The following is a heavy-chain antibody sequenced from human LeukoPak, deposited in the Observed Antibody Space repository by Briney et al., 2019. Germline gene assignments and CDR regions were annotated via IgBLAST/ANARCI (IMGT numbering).Heavy chain of an antibody. Sequence: ASVKVSCKASGGTFSSYAISWVRQAPGQGLEWMGRIIPIFGTANYAQKFQGRVTITTDESTSTAYMVLSSLRSEDTAVYYCANEPSIAAAGSDYWGQGTLVTVSS. CDR3: ANEPSIAAAGSDY. J-gene: IGHJ4*02. CDR2: IIPIFGTA. CDR1: GGTFSSYA. D-gene: IGHD6-13*01. V-gene: IGHV1-69*05.